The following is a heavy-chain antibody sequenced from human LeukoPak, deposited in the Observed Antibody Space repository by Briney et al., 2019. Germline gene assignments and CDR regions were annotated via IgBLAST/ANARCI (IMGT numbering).Heavy chain of an antibody. CDR1: GGSISSYY. V-gene: IGHV4-59*01. J-gene: IGHJ6*02. Sequence: SETLSLTCTVSGGSISSYYWSWIRQPLGKGLEWIGYIYYSGSTNYNPSLKSRVTISVDTSKNQFSLKLSSVTAADTAVYYCARDSGVRANYYYYYGMDVWGQGTTVTVSS. CDR3: ARDSGVRANYYYYYGMDV. D-gene: IGHD3-10*01. CDR2: IYYSGST.